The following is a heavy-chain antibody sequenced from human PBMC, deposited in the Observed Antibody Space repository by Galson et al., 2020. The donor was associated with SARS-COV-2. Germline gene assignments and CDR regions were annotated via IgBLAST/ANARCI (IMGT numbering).Heavy chain of an antibody. D-gene: IGHD3-22*01. J-gene: IGHJ4*02. Sequence: GESLKISCAASGFTFTTYWMSWVRQAPGKGLEWVANIKQDGSTKYYLDSVRGRFTISRDNAKNSLYLHMNNLRAEDTAVYYCASKLDTYYYGNNCYSDTRDYLDHWGQGTRVTVSS. CDR1: GFTFTTYW. CDR3: ASKLDTYYYGNNCYSDTRDYLDH. CDR2: IKQDGSTK. V-gene: IGHV3-7*01.